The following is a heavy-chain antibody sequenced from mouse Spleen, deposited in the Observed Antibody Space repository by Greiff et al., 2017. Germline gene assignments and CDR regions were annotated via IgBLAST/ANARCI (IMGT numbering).Heavy chain of an antibody. J-gene: IGHJ3*01. CDR2: INPSTGGT. CDR1: GYSFTGYY. CDR3: ARREQLGLRQFAY. D-gene: IGHD3-1*01. Sequence: VQLKQSGPELVKPGASVKISCKASGYSFTGYYMNWVKQSPEKSLEWIGEINPSTGGTTYNQKFKAKATLTVDKSSSTAYMQLKSLTSEDSAVYYCARREQLGLRQFAYWGQGTLVTVSA. V-gene: IGHV1-42*01.